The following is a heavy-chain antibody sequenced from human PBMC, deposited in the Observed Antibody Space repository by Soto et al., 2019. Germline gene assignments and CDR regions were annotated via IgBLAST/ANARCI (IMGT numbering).Heavy chain of an antibody. CDR2: IIPIFGTT. D-gene: IGHD2-15*01. CDR3: ARDYPGYCTGGSCNYYHGMDV. V-gene: IGHV1-69*01. J-gene: IGHJ6*02. Sequence: QVQLVQSGAEVKKPGSSVKVSCKASGGTFSSYAISWVRQAPGQGLESMGGIIPIFGTTNYAQKFGGRVTMTADESTSTAYMELSSLRSEDTAVYYCARDYPGYCTGGSCNYYHGMDVWGQGTKVTVSS. CDR1: GGTFSSYA.